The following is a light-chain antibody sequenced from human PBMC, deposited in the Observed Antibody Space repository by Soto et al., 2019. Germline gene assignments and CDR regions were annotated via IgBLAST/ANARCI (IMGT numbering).Light chain of an antibody. CDR3: SSYADSNNGV. J-gene: IGLJ3*02. CDR2: GVN. Sequence: QSALTQPPSASGSPGQSVTISCTGTSSDLGVYDYVSWYQQHPGKAPKLMIYGVNKRPSGVPDRFSGSNSGNTASLTVSGLQAEDEADYYCSSYADSNNGVFGGRTKLTVL. CDR1: SSDLGVYDY. V-gene: IGLV2-8*01.